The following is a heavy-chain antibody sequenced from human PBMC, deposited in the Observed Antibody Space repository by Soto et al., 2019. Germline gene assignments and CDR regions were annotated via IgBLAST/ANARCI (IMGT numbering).Heavy chain of an antibody. Sequence: TLSLTCTVSGGSISSGGYYWSWIRQHPGKGLEWIGYIYYSGSTYYNPSLKSRVTISVDTSKNQFSLKLSSVTAADTAVYYCAASCVGCGGFNYYGMDVWGQGTTVTV. D-gene: IGHD2-21*01. CDR3: AASCVGCGGFNYYGMDV. J-gene: IGHJ6*02. V-gene: IGHV4-31*03. CDR2: IYYSGST. CDR1: GGSISSGGYY.